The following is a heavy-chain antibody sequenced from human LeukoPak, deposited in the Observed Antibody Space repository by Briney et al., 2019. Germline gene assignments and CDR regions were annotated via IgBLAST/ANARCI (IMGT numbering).Heavy chain of an antibody. CDR2: VYYSGST. V-gene: IGHV4-34*01. Sequence: SETLSLTCAVYGGPFSGYYWSWIRQPPGKGLEWIGSVYYSGSTYYNPSLKSRVTMSVDTSKNQFSLKLSSVTAADTGLYYCARGTTVSVGWFDPWGQGILVTVSS. CDR1: GGPFSGYY. J-gene: IGHJ5*02. D-gene: IGHD4-17*01. CDR3: ARGTTVSVGWFDP.